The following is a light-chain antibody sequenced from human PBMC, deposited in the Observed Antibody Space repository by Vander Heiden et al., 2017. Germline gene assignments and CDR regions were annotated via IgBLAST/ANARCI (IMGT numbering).Light chain of an antibody. CDR2: AAS. V-gene: IGKV1-9*01. J-gene: IGKJ5*01. CDR1: QGISSY. Sequence: DIQLTPSPSFLSASVGDRVTITCRASQGISSYLAWYQQKPGKDPKLLIYAASTLQSGVPSRFSGSGSGTEFTLTISSLQPEDFATYYCQQLNNYPITFGQGTRLEMK. CDR3: QQLNNYPIT.